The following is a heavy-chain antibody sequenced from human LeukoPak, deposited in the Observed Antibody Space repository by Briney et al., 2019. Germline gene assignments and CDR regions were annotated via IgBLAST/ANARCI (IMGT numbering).Heavy chain of an antibody. CDR1: GYTFTGYY. J-gene: IGHJ6*03. D-gene: IGHD3-10*01. V-gene: IGHV1-2*02. CDR2: INPDSGGT. CDR3: ARGRDYYGSGSPYRPMDV. Sequence: ASVKVSCKASGYTFTGYYMHWVRQAPGQGLEWMGWINPDSGGTNYAQKFQGRVTMTRDTSISTAYMELSRLRSDDTAVYYCARGRDYYGSGSPYRPMDVWGKGTTVTVSS.